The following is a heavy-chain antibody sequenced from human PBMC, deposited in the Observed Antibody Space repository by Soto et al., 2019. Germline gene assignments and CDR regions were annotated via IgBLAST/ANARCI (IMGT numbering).Heavy chain of an antibody. CDR3: ARDSGRYYIDY. CDR1: GFTFSSYW. J-gene: IGHJ4*02. CDR2: IKQDGSEK. D-gene: IGHD1-26*01. Sequence: GGSLRLSCAASGFTFSSYWMSWVRRAPGKGLEWVANIKQDGSEKYYVDSVKGRFTISRDNAKNSLYLQMNSLRAEDTAVYYCARDSGRYYIDYWGQGTLVTVSS. V-gene: IGHV3-7*04.